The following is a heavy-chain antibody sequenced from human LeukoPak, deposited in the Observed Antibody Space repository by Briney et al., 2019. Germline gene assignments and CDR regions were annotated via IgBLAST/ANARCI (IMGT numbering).Heavy chain of an antibody. CDR3: ASYPLAYCGGDCYPLDY. D-gene: IGHD2-21*02. Sequence: SMKVSCKASGGTFSSYAISWVRQAPGQGLEWMGRIIPILGIANYAQKFQGRVTITADKSTSTAYMELSSLRSEDTAVYYCASYPLAYCGGDCYPLDYWGQGTLVTVSS. V-gene: IGHV1-69*04. J-gene: IGHJ4*02. CDR1: GGTFSSYA. CDR2: IIPILGIA.